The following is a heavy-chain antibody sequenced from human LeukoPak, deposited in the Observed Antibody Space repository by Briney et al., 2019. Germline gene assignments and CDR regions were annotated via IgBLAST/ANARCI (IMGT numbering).Heavy chain of an antibody. Sequence: SETLSLTCAVSGGSISSSNWWSWVRQPPGKGLEWIGEIYHSGSTNYNPSLKSRVTVSVDKSKNQFSLKLSSVTAADTAVYYCARGRYSSGWYQQYYFDYWGQGTLVTVSS. V-gene: IGHV4-4*02. D-gene: IGHD6-19*01. J-gene: IGHJ4*02. CDR3: ARGRYSSGWYQQYYFDY. CDR2: IYHSGST. CDR1: GGSISSSNW.